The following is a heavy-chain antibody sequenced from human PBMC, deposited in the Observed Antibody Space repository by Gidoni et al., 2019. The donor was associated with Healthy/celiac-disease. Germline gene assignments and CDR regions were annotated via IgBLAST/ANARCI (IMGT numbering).Heavy chain of an antibody. CDR1: GFTFSSYA. Sequence: EVQLLESGGGLVQPGGSLRLSCAASGFTFSSYAMSWVRQAPGKGLEWVSAICGSGGSTYYADSVKGRFTISRDNSKNTLYLQMNSLRAEDTAVYYCAKGGLYYYETGVDPWGQGTLVTVSS. CDR3: AKGGLYYYETGVDP. J-gene: IGHJ5*02. CDR2: ICGSGGST. D-gene: IGHD3-22*01. V-gene: IGHV3-23*01.